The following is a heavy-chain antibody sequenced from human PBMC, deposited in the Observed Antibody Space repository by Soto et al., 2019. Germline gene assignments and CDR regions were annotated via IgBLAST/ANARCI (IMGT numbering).Heavy chain of an antibody. CDR3: AKLSIAGSWYFDL. V-gene: IGHV3-23*01. Sequence: EVQLLESGGGLVQPGGSLRLSCAASGFTFSSYAMSWVRQAPGKGLEWVSAISGSGGSTYYADSVKGRFTISRDNSKNTLYLQMNSLRAEDTAVYYCAKLSIAGSWYFDLWGRATLVTVSS. D-gene: IGHD6-6*01. CDR1: GFTFSSYA. CDR2: ISGSGGST. J-gene: IGHJ2*01.